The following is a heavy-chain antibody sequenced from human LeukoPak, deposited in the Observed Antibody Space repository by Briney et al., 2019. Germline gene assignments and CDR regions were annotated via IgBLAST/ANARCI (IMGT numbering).Heavy chain of an antibody. CDR2: INPNSGGT. Sequence: ASVKVSCKASGYTFTGYYMHWVRQAPGQGLEWMGWINPNSGGTNYAQKFQGRVTMTRDTSISTAYMELSRLRSDDTAVYYCARDPNYDYVWGSYQTGDYWGREPWSPSPQ. J-gene: IGHJ4*02. CDR1: GYTFTGYY. CDR3: ARDPNYDYVWGSYQTGDY. D-gene: IGHD3-16*02. V-gene: IGHV1-2*02.